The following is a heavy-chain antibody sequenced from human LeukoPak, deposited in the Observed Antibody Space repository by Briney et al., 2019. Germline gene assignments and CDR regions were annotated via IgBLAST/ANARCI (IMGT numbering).Heavy chain of an antibody. CDR1: GGSFSGYY. V-gene: IGHV4-34*01. CDR3: ARTAGRYSHGRIDY. J-gene: IGHJ4*02. D-gene: IGHD5-18*01. Sequence: SETLSLTCAVYGGSFSGYYWSWIRQPPGKGLEWIGEINHSGSTNYNPSLKSRVTISVDTSKNQFSLKLSSVTAADTAVYYCARTAGRYSHGRIDYWGQGTLVTVSS. CDR2: INHSGST.